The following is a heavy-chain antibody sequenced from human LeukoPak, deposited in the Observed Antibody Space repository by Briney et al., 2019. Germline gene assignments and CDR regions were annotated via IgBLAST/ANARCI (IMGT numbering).Heavy chain of an antibody. Sequence: GGSLRLSCAASGFTFSDHYMDWVRQAPGKGLEWVGRTRNKAISYTTEYAASVKGRFTISRDDSKNSLYLQMNSLKTEDTAVYYCARGGGYGDYDYWGQGTLVTVSS. D-gene: IGHD4-17*01. CDR1: GFTFSDHY. CDR3: ARGGGYGDYDY. J-gene: IGHJ4*02. V-gene: IGHV3-72*01. CDR2: TRNKAISYTT.